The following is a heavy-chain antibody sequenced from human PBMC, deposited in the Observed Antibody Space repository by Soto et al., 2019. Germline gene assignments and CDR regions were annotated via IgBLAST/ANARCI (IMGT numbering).Heavy chain of an antibody. CDR2: INPLNPSGDTT. CDR1: GYSFDAYY. V-gene: IGHV1-46*02. CDR3: VRDLTRSLAAGVSDY. Sequence: QVQLLQSGAEVKQPGASVKISCQASGYSFDAYYLHWVRQAPGLGFEWLGIINPLNPSGDTTTYAQKFQGRVTMTRDTSTTTFYLELRSLKSADTAVYYCVRDLTRSLAAGVSDYWGQGTLVTVSS. D-gene: IGHD6-13*01. J-gene: IGHJ4*02.